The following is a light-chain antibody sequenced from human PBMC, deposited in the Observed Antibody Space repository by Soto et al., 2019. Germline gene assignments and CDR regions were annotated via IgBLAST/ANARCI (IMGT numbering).Light chain of an antibody. Sequence: QSALTQPASVSGSPGQSITISCTGTSSDVGGYNFVSWYQQHPGKAPKLVIYDVSIRPSGVSNRFSGSKSGNTASLTISGLQAEDEAGYYCSSYSSSSTVFGGGTKVTVL. CDR3: SSYSSSSTV. J-gene: IGLJ2*01. V-gene: IGLV2-14*01. CDR2: DVS. CDR1: SSDVGGYNF.